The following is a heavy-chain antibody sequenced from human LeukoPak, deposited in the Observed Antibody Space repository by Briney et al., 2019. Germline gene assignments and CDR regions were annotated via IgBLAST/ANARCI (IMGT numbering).Heavy chain of an antibody. D-gene: IGHD5-18*01. CDR1: GGTFSSYA. CDR3: AKDEREYSYGYDAFDI. Sequence: SVKVSCKASGGTFSSYAISWVRQAPGQGLEWMGRIIPILGIANYAQKFQGRVTITADKSTSTAYMELNSLRAEDTAVYYCAKDEREYSYGYDAFDIWGQGTMVTVSS. J-gene: IGHJ3*02. V-gene: IGHV1-69*04. CDR2: IIPILGIA.